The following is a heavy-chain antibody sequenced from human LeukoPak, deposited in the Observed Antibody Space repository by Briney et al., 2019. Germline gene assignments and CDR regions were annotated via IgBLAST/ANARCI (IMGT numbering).Heavy chain of an antibody. CDR3: ARGTMTTVTYYFDY. CDR1: GGSFSGYY. D-gene: IGHD4-17*01. CDR2: INHSGST. J-gene: IGHJ4*02. V-gene: IGHV4-34*01. Sequence: SETLSLTCAVYGGSFSGYYWSWLRQPPGKGLVWIGEINHSGSTNYNPSLKSRVTISVDTSKNQFSLKLSSVTAADTAVYYCARGTMTTVTYYFDYWGQGTLVTVSS.